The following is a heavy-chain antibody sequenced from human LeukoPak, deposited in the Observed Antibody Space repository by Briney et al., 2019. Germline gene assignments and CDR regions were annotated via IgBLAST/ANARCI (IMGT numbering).Heavy chain of an antibody. V-gene: IGHV1-2*02. CDR1: GYTFTGYY. CDR3: ARDAIVRDYSNSDY. D-gene: IGHD4-11*01. Sequence: ASVKVSCKASGYTFTGYYIHWVRQAPGQGLEWTGWIYPNSGGTNYAQKFQGRVTMTRDTSISTAYMELSRLTSDGPAVYYCARDAIVRDYSNSDYWGQGTLVTVSS. CDR2: IYPNSGGT. J-gene: IGHJ4*02.